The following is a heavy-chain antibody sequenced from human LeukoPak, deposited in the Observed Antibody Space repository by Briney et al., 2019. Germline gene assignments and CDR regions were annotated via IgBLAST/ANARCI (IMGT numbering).Heavy chain of an antibody. J-gene: IGHJ4*02. D-gene: IGHD5-18*01. V-gene: IGHV4-39*07. CDR3: ARASDGAYTAMADFDY. CDR2: IYYSGST. CDR1: GGSISSSSYY. Sequence: SETLSLTCTVSGGSISSSSYYWGWIRQPPGKGLEWIGSIYYSGSTYYNPSLKSRVTISVDTSKNQFYMKLSSVTAADTAVYYCARASDGAYTAMADFDYWGQGTLVTVSS.